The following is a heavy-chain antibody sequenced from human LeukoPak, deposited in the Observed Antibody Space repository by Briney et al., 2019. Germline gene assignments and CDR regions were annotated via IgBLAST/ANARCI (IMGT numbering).Heavy chain of an antibody. CDR2: IVVGSGNT. CDR1: GFTFSSST. J-gene: IGHJ3*02. V-gene: IGHV1-58*02. CDR3: AADGPADLFDGSEDPPRDAFEI. Sequence: GASVKVSCKASGFTFSSSTMQWVRQARGQRLEWIGWIVVGSGNTNYAQKFQERVTISRDMSTSTAYMGLSSLTSEDTAVFYCAADGPADLFDGSEDPPRDAFEIWGQGTMVTVSS. D-gene: IGHD3-22*01.